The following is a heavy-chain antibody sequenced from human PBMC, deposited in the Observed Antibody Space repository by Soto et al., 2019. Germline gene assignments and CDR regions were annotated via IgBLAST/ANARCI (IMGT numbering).Heavy chain of an antibody. V-gene: IGHV6-1*01. CDR2: TYYRSKWYN. Sequence: SHTLSLPCVISGYSVSSNSAAWNLIRQSPSRGLEWLGRTYYRSKWYNDYAVSVKSRITINPDTSKNQFSLQLNSVTPEDTAVYYCARFCSVAVAWGYYGMDVWGQGTTVTVS. CDR3: ARFCSVAVAWGYYGMDV. J-gene: IGHJ6*02. D-gene: IGHD6-19*01. CDR1: GYSVSSNSAA.